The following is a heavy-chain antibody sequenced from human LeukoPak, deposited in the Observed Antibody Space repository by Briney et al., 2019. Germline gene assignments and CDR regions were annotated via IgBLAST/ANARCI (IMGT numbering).Heavy chain of an antibody. Sequence: PGGSLRLSCAASGFTVSSNYMSWVRQAPGKGLEWVSLIYSGGSTYYADSVKGRFTISRDNAKNSLYLQMNSLRAEDTAIYFCAKDRAWGAFADWGQGTLVTVSS. CDR3: AKDRAWGAFAD. D-gene: IGHD3-16*01. CDR1: GFTVSSNY. J-gene: IGHJ4*02. CDR2: IYSGGST. V-gene: IGHV3-53*01.